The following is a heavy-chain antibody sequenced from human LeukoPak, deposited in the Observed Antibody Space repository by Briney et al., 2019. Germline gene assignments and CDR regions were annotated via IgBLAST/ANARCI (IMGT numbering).Heavy chain of an antibody. D-gene: IGHD2-2*01. CDR3: ARISSPFIVVVPAAMSGNYYYGMDV. CDR1: GYTFTDYQ. V-gene: IGHV1-18*04. Sequence: GASVKVSCEASGYTFTDYQIHWVRQAPGQGLEWMGWISAYNGNTNYAQKLQGRVTMTTDTSTSTAYTELRSLRSDDTAVYYCARISSPFIVVVPAAMSGNYYYGMDVWGQGTTVTVSS. J-gene: IGHJ6*02. CDR2: ISAYNGNT.